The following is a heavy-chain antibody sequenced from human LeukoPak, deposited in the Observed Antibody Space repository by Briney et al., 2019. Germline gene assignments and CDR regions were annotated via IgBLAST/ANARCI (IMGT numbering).Heavy chain of an antibody. V-gene: IGHV4-38-2*01. Sequence: SETLSLTCAVSGYSISSGYYWGWIRQPPGKGLEWIGTIYHSGYTYNNPSLKSRVTISVDTSKNQFSPKVSSVTAADTAMYYCARYGYGGDYWGQGTLVTVSS. CDR2: IYHSGYT. J-gene: IGHJ4*02. CDR1: GYSISSGYY. CDR3: ARYGYGGDY. D-gene: IGHD4-23*01.